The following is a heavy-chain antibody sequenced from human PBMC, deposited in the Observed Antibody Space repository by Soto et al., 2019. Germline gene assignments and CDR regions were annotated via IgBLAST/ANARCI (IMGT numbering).Heavy chain of an antibody. CDR1: GFTFSDHY. D-gene: IGHD3-10*01. V-gene: IGHV3-72*01. J-gene: IGHJ4*02. CDR2: TRNKANSYTT. Sequence: GGSLRLSCAASGFTFSDHYMDWVRQAPGKGLEWVGRTRNKANSYTTEYAASVKGRFTISRDDSKNSLYLQMNSLKTEDTAVYYCARGGVWFGELAAPDYWRQGTLVTVSS. CDR3: ARGGVWFGELAAPDY.